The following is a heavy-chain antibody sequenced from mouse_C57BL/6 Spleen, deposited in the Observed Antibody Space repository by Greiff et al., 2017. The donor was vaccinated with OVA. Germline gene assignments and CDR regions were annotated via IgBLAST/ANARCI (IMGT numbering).Heavy chain of an antibody. CDR1: GYAFSSSW. CDR2: IYPGDGDT. D-gene: IGHD2-5*01. J-gene: IGHJ4*01. V-gene: IGHV1-82*01. CDR3: ASSNYNAMDY. Sequence: ESGPELVKPGASVKISCKASGYAFSSSWMNWVKQRPGKGLEWIGRIYPGDGDTNYNGKFKGKATLTADKSSSTAYMQLSSLTSEDSAVYFCASSNYNAMDYWGQGTSVTVSS.